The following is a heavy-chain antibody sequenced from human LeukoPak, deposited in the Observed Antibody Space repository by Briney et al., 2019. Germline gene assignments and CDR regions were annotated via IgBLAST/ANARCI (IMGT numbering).Heavy chain of an antibody. CDR2: IYYSGST. V-gene: IGHV4-61*08. D-gene: IGHD2-15*01. J-gene: IGHJ6*02. CDR3: ARATLPRGYYYYGMDV. Sequence: PSETLSPTCTVSGGSISSCGYYWSWIRQPPGKGLEWIGYIYYSGSTNYNPSLKSRVTISVDTSKNQFSLKLSSVTAADTAVYYCARATLPRGYYYYGMDVWGQGTTVTVSS. CDR1: GGSISSCGYY.